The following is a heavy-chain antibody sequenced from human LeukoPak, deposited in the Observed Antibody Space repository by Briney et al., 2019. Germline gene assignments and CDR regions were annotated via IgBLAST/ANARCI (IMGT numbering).Heavy chain of an antibody. CDR3: AKEPPRCSSTSCSQEN. J-gene: IGHJ4*02. CDR2: VSGNGGNT. CDR1: GFAFSSYT. D-gene: IGHD2-2*01. Sequence: GGSLRLSCAASGFAFSSYTMRWVRQAPGKGLQWVSAVSGNGGNTFHADSVRGRFIISRDNSKNTLYLQMSSLRAEDTAGYYCAKEPPRCSSTSCSQENWGQGTLVTVSS. V-gene: IGHV3-23*01.